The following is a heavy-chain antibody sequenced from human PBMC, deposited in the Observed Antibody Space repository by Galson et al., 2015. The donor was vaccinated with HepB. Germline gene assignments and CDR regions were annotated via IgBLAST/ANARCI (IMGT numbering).Heavy chain of an antibody. CDR2: IYYSGST. J-gene: IGHJ4*02. CDR3: ARHNLLASASQFDY. V-gene: IGHV4-39*01. D-gene: IGHD3-10*02. CDR1: GDSTSSSDHY. Sequence: SETLSLTCTVSGDSTSSSDHYWGWIRQPPGRGLEWIGSIYYSGSTYYNPSLKSRLTISVDTSKNQFSLNLNSVTATDTAVYFCARHNLLASASQFDYWGQGTLVTVSS.